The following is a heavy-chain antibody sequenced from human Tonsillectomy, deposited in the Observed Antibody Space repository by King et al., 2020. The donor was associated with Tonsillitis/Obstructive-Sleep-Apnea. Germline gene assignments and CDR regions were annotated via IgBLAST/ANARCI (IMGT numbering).Heavy chain of an antibody. V-gene: IGHV1-18*01. CDR3: ASSTIFGVVIYYMDV. D-gene: IGHD3-3*01. CDR2: FSAYNGNT. CDR1: GYTFNRNG. J-gene: IGHJ6*03. Sequence: QLVQSGGEVKKPGASGKVSCKASGYTFNRNGISWVRQAPGRGLEWLGWFSAYNGNTKYAQKLQGRVTLTTNTTTSTAYMELRGLRSDDTAVYYCASSTIFGVVIYYMDVWGKGTTVTVSS.